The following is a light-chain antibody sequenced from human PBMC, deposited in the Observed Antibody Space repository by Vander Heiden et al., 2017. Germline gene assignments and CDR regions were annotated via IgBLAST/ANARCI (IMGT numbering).Light chain of an antibody. CDR1: QSISSF. J-gene: IGKJ4*01. CDR2: TAS. CDR3: QQSYSTPLT. Sequence: DIQMTQSPSSLSASVGGRVTLTCRASQSISSFLNWYQQRPGKAPKLLIYTASSLQSGVPSRFSGSGSRTDFTLTISSLQPEDFATYYCQQSYSTPLTFGGGTKVQIK. V-gene: IGKV1-39*01.